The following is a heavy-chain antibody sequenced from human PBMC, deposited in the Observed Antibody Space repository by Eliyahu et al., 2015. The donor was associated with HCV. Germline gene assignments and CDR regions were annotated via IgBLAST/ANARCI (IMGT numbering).Heavy chain of an antibody. D-gene: IGHD3-22*01. Sequence: EVQLVESGGGLVQPGGSXRLSCAASGFTFXXYSMNWVXQAPGKGLEWVSXISSSRSTIYYADSVKGRFTISRDNAKNSLSLQMNSLRAEDTAVYYCARARYFHDSSGYYCDYWGQGTLVTVSS. CDR1: GFTFXXYS. CDR3: ARARYFHDSSGYYCDY. V-gene: IGHV3-48*04. J-gene: IGHJ4*02. CDR2: ISSSRSTI.